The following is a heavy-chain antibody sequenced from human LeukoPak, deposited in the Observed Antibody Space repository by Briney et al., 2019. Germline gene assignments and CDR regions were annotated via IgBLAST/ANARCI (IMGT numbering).Heavy chain of an antibody. CDR1: GYTLTELS. J-gene: IGHJ4*02. CDR2: MNPNSGNT. V-gene: IGHV1-8*01. CDR3: ATYFYDSSGYYHFDN. D-gene: IGHD3-22*01. Sequence: GASVKVSCKVSGYTLTELSMHWVRQAPGKGLEWMGWMNPNSGNTGYAQKFQGRVTMTRNTSISTAYMELRSLRSADTAVYYCATYFYDSSGYYHFDNWGQGSLVTVSS.